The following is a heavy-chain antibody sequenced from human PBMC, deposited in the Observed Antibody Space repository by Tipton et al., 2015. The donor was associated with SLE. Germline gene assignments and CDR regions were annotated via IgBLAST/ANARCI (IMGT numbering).Heavy chain of an antibody. Sequence: TLSLTCAVYGGSFSGYYWSWIRQPPGKGLEWIGEINHSGSTNYNPSLKSRLTISVDTSKNQFSLKLSSVTAADTAVYYCARAGGSGKSSDAFDIWGQGTMVTVSS. CDR1: GGSFSGYY. CDR2: INHSGST. CDR3: ARAGGSGKSSDAFDI. V-gene: IGHV4-34*01. J-gene: IGHJ3*02.